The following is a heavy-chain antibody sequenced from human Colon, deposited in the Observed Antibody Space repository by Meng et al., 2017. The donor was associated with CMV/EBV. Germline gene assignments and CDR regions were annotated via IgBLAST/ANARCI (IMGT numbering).Heavy chain of an antibody. CDR1: GYTFTGYY. V-gene: IGHV1-2*02. Sequence: GESLKISCKASGYTFTGYYMHWVRQAPGQGLEWMGWINPNSGGTNYAQKFQGRVTMTTDTSISTAYMDLSRLTSDDTAVYYCARPLKAARRDAFDIWGQGTMVTVSS. D-gene: IGHD6-6*01. CDR3: ARPLKAARRDAFDI. J-gene: IGHJ3*02. CDR2: INPNSGGT.